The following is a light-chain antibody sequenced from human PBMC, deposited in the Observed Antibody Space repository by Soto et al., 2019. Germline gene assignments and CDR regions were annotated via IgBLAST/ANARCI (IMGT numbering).Light chain of an antibody. Sequence: EIGLTQSPATLSLSPGDRATLSCRASQSVSRYLAWYQQKPGQAPRLLIHDTSTRATGVPDTFSGSGSGTESTLTISSIEPEDSAMDYCQQRFSWPPTFGGGTHVEIK. CDR1: QSVSRY. V-gene: IGKV3-11*01. J-gene: IGKJ4*01. CDR2: DTS. CDR3: QQRFSWPPT.